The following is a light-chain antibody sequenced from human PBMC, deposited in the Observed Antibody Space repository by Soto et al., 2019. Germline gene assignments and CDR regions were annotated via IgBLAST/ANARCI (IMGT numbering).Light chain of an antibody. CDR2: DNT. Sequence: QSVLTQPPSVSGAPGQRVTISCTGRSSNIGAGYEVHWYQQLPRAAPKLLIFDNTIRPSGVPDRFSASQSGSSASLAIAGLQGEDEADYYCQSHDNSLGYIVFGGGTKVTVL. J-gene: IGLJ2*01. V-gene: IGLV1-40*01. CDR1: SSNIGAGYE. CDR3: QSHDNSLGYIV.